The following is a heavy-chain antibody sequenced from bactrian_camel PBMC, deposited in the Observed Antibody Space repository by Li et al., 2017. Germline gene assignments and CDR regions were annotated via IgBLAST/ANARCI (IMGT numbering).Heavy chain of an antibody. J-gene: IGHJ4*01. Sequence: HVQLVESGGGAVTTGGSLRISCQASRVTYNYHCMGWFRQAPGKEREGIAGLWIDRGSTVYADSVRGRFTISQDNAKNLFLQMNNLKSEDTAMYYCAAGQRIWDCSRWAYEYNYWGQGTQVTV. CDR1: RVTYNYHC. CDR2: LWIDRGST. CDR3: AAGQRIWDCSRWAYEYNY. V-gene: IGHV3S1*01. D-gene: IGHD6*01.